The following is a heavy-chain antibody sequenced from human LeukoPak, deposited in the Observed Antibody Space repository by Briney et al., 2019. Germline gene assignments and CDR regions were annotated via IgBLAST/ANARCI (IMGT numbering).Heavy chain of an antibody. CDR3: ARVNTARYMDV. V-gene: IGHV4-39*07. Sequence: SETLSLTCTVSGGSISSSSYYWGWIRQPPGKGLEWIGSIYYSGSTYYNPSLRSRVTISVDTSKNQFSLKLSSVTAADTAFYYCARVNTARYMDVWGKGTTVTVSS. CDR2: IYYSGST. CDR1: GGSISSSSYY. J-gene: IGHJ6*03. D-gene: IGHD5-18*01.